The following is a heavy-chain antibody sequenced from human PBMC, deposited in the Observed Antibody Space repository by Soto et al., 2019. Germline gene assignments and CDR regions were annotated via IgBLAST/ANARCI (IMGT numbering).Heavy chain of an antibody. D-gene: IGHD3-10*01. CDR3: ARSPLGHFDF. V-gene: IGHV4-31*03. J-gene: IGHJ4*02. CDR2: IYYSGST. CDR1: GGSISSGVYY. Sequence: SETLSLTCTVSGGSISSGVYYWSWIRQHPGKGLEWIGYIYYSGSTYYNPSLKSRVTISVDTSKNQFSLKLSSVTAADTAVYYCARSPLGHFDFWGQGTLVTVSS.